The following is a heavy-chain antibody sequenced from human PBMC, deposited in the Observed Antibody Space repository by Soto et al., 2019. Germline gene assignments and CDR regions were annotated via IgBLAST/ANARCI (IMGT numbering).Heavy chain of an antibody. CDR2: IYYSGST. CDR1: GGSISSGDYY. D-gene: IGHD2-2*01. J-gene: IGHJ5*02. CDR3: ARMMRPLSTKGLENSWFDP. Sequence: SETLSLTCTVSGGSISSGDYYWSWIRQPPGKGLEWIGYIYYSGSTYYNPSLKSRVTISVDTSKNQFSLKLSSVTAADTAVYYCARMMRPLSTKGLENSWFDPWGQGTLVPVAS. V-gene: IGHV4-30-4*01.